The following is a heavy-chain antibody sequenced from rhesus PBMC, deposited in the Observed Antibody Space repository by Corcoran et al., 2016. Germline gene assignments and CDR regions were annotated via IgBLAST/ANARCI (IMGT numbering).Heavy chain of an antibody. V-gene: IGHV2S2*01. J-gene: IGHJ4*01. Sequence: QVTLKESGPALVKPTQTLTLTCTFSGFSLSTSGMRVSWIRKPPGKALEWLARIDWDDDKYYSTTLKSRLTISKDTSKNQVVLTMTTMDPVDTATYYCARGEGDYFDYWGQGVLVTVSS. CDR3: ARGEGDYFDY. CDR1: GFSLSTSGMR. CDR2: IDWDDDK.